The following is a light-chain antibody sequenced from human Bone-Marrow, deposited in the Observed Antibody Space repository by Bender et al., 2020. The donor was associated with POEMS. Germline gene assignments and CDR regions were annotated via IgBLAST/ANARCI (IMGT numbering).Light chain of an antibody. Sequence: SSDLSQPASVSVSPGQTARITCSGDALSNNYVHWYQQKPGQAPVMVIYKDIERPSGIPERFSGSSSGATVTLTITAVQAEDEADYYCQSSDSSGTLFGGGTKVTV. J-gene: IGLJ3*02. CDR1: ALSNNY. CDR2: KDI. V-gene: IGLV3-25*03. CDR3: QSSDSSGTL.